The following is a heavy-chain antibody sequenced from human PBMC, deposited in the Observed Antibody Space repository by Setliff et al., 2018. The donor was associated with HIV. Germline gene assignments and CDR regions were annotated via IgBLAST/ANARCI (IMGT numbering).Heavy chain of an antibody. D-gene: IGHD3-10*02. CDR1: GFTFRDYA. CDR2: ISSSGGRT. V-gene: IGHV3-23*01. J-gene: IGHJ4*02. CDR3: VKVSRGTVVRGVILVGYFDY. Sequence: SCAASGFTFRDYAMIWVRQAPGMGLEWVSTISSSGGRTYHADSVKGRFTISRDNSKNTLYLQMSSLRVEDTAVYYCVKVSRGTVVRGVILVGYFDYWGQGTLVTVSS.